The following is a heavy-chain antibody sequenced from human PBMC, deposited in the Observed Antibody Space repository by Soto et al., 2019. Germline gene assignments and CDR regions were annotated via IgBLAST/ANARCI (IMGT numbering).Heavy chain of an antibody. Sequence: SETLSLTCPVSGGSISSYYWSWIRPPPGKGLEWIGYIYYSECTNYNPSLKSRDTKSVDTTKNQFSLKLSSVTAADTAVYYCARSDGRYWGQGTRVTVS. CDR3: ARSDGRY. J-gene: IGHJ4*02. CDR2: IYYSECT. V-gene: IGHV4-59*01. CDR1: GGSISSYY.